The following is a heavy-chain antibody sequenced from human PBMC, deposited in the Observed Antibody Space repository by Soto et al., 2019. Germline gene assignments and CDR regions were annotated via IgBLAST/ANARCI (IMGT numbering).Heavy chain of an antibody. D-gene: IGHD3-3*01. CDR2: ISTTSSSI. CDR1: GFTFSSYS. J-gene: IGHJ4*02. Sequence: YLRLSCAASGFTFSSYSMNWVRQAPGKGLEWISYISTTSSSIYYADSVKGRFTISRDNAKNSLFLQMNSLRDEDTAVYYCARKGVAFDYWGQGALVTV. V-gene: IGHV3-48*02. CDR3: ARKGVAFDY.